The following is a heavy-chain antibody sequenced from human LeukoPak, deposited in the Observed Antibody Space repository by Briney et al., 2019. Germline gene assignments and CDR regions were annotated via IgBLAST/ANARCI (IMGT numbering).Heavy chain of an antibody. J-gene: IGHJ4*02. CDR1: GGSISSYY. D-gene: IGHD6-6*01. Sequence: SETLSPTCTVSGGSISSYYWSWIRQPPGKGLEWIGYIYYSGSTNYNPSLKSRVTISVDTSKNQFSLKLSSVTAADTAVYYCARTTYSSSYDYFDYWGQGTLVTVSS. CDR3: ARTTYSSSYDYFDY. V-gene: IGHV4-59*01. CDR2: IYYSGST.